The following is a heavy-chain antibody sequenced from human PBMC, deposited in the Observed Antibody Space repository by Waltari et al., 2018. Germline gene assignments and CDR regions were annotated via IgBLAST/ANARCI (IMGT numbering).Heavy chain of an antibody. CDR2: IWSDGINK. J-gene: IGHJ6*02. CDR1: GFTFSTYA. V-gene: IGHV3-33*01. D-gene: IGHD2-15*01. Sequence: QVQLVESGGGVVQPGRSLRLSCAASGFTFSTYAMHGVRQAPGKGLEWVAVIWSDGINKDYADSVKGRFTISRDNSKNTLYLQMDSLRAEDTAVYYCARVIFYGMDVWGQGTTVTVSS. CDR3: ARVIFYGMDV.